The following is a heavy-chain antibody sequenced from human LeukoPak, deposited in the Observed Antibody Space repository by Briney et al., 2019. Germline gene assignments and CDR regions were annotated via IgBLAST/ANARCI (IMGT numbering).Heavy chain of an antibody. CDR2: INPKTGGT. V-gene: IGHV1-2*04. CDR3: ARVGNPEAALDY. J-gene: IGHJ4*02. Sequence: ASVKVSCKASGYSFIGYYLHWVRQAPGQGLEWMGWINPKTGGTNFAQKFQGWGTMTRDTSISTAYMEVSRVTSDDTAVYYCARVGNPEAALDYWGQGTLVTVSS. D-gene: IGHD6-6*01. CDR1: GYSFIGYY.